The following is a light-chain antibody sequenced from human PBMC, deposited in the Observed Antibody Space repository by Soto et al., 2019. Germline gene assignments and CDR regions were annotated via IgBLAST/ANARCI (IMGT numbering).Light chain of an antibody. J-gene: IGLJ1*01. Sequence: QSVLAQPRSVSAAPGQKVTISCSGSSSNIGNNFVSWYQQVPGTAPKLLIYDNNKRPSGIPDRFSGSKSGTSATLGITGLETGDEADYYCGTWDTSLSTACVFGNGKKVTVL. CDR3: GTWDTSLSTACV. CDR1: SSNIGNNF. V-gene: IGLV1-51*01. CDR2: DNN.